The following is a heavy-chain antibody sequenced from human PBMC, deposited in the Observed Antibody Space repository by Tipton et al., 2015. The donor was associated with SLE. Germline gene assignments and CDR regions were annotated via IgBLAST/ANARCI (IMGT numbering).Heavy chain of an antibody. V-gene: IGHV4-4*07. CDR2: IYTSGST. J-gene: IGHJ2*01. CDR3: ARAGVMVQGVMRYFDL. D-gene: IGHD3-10*01. CDR1: GGSISSYY. Sequence: TLSLTCTVSGGSISSYYWSWLRQPAGKGLEWIGRIYTSGSTNYNPSLKSRVTMSVDTSKNQFSLKLSSVTAADTAVYYCARAGVMVQGVMRYFDLWGRGTLVTVSS.